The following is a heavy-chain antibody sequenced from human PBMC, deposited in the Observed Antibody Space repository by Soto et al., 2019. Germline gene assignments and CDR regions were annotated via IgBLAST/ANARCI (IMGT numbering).Heavy chain of an antibody. Sequence: ASVKVSCKASGYTFTNYGISWVRQAPGQGPEWMGWISGYNGNTKYAQKLQGRVTMTTDTSTSTAYMELRSLRSDDTAVYYCARGGSSWSAEYYQHWGQGTLVTVSS. D-gene: IGHD6-13*01. CDR2: ISGYNGNT. CDR1: GYTFTNYG. CDR3: ARGGSSWSAEYYQH. V-gene: IGHV1-18*01. J-gene: IGHJ1*01.